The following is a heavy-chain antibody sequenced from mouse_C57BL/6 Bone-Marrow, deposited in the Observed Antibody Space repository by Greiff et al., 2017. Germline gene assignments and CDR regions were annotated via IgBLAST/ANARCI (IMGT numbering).Heavy chain of an antibody. Sequence: DVMLVESGGDLVKPGGSLKLSCAASGFTFSSYGMSWVRQTPDKRLEWVATISSGGSYTYYPDSVKGRFTSSRDNAKNTLYLQMSSLKSEDTAMYYCARQGWGLQLYLDYWGQGTTLTVSS. V-gene: IGHV5-6*02. CDR1: GFTFSSYG. CDR3: ARQGWGLQLYLDY. CDR2: ISSGGSYT. D-gene: IGHD2-4*01. J-gene: IGHJ2*01.